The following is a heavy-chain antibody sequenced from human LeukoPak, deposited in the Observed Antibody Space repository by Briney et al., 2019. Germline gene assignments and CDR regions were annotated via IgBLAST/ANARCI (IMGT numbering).Heavy chain of an antibody. CDR2: LYYSGGT. Sequence: SETLSLTCTVSGGSISSSSYYWDWIRQPPGKGLEWIGSLYYSGGTYYNPSLKSRVTISVDTSKNQFSLKLSSVTAADTAVFYCARRSYYDSSATFDYWGQGTLVTVSS. D-gene: IGHD3-22*01. V-gene: IGHV4-39*01. CDR1: GGSISSSSYY. CDR3: ARRSYYDSSATFDY. J-gene: IGHJ4*02.